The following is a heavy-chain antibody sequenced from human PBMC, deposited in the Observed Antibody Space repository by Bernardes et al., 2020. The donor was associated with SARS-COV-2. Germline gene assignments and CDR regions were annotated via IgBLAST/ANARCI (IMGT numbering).Heavy chain of an antibody. CDR2: INIRTDFGTI. V-gene: IGHV3-15*01. Sequence: GGSLRLSCSASGFTFINVWMSWFRQAPGKGLEWVGLINIRTDFGTIDYPARVKCRFPIPRDDSTNTLYPQMNSLKTEDTAVYYCTTPPLRYHWDYFDDCGQGTLVTISS. D-gene: IGHD3-9*01. CDR3: TTPPLRYHWDYFDD. CDR1: GFTFINVW. J-gene: IGHJ4*02.